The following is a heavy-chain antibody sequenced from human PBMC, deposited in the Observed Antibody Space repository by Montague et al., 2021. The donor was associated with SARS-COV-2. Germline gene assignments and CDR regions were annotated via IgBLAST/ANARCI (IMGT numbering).Heavy chain of an antibody. CDR2: IYTSGST. CDR1: GGSISSGSYY. J-gene: IGHJ4*02. V-gene: IGHV4-61*02. D-gene: IGHD2-21*01. Sequence: TLSLTCTVSGGSISSGSYYWSWIRQPAGKGLEWIGRIYTSGSTNYNPSLKSRVTISVDTSRNQFSLKLSSVTAADTAVYYCARVVGFDFDYWDQGTLVTVSS. CDR3: ARVVGFDFDY.